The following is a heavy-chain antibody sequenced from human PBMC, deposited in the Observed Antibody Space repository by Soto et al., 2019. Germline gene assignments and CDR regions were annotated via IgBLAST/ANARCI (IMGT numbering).Heavy chain of an antibody. J-gene: IGHJ4*02. CDR2: IYSGGST. V-gene: IGHV3-53*04. CDR3: ARDAAAAGTGGLDY. D-gene: IGHD6-13*01. CDR1: GFTVSSNY. Sequence: GSLRLSCAASGFTVSSNYMSWVRQAPGKGLEWVSVIYSGGSTYYADSVKGRFTISRHNSKNTLYLQMNSLRAEDTAVYYCARDAAAAGTGGLDYWGQGTLVTVSS.